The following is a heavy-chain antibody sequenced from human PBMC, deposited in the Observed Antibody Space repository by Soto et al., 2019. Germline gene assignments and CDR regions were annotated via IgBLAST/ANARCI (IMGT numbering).Heavy chain of an antibody. CDR3: ARAYSSSWYEYYYYMDV. J-gene: IGHJ6*03. V-gene: IGHV4-4*02. CDR2: IYHSGST. Sequence: SETLSLTCAVSSGSIGSSNWWSWVRQPPGKGLEWIGEIYHSGSTNYNPSLKSRVTISVDKSKNQFSLKLSSVTAADTAVYYCARAYSSSWYEYYYYMDVWGKGTTVTVSS. D-gene: IGHD6-13*01. CDR1: SGSIGSSNW.